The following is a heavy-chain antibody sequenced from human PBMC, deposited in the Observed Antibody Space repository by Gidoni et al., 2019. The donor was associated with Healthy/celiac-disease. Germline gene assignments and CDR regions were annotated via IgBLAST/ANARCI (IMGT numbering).Heavy chain of an antibody. CDR3: VKKGPSIAAAGIEALRNY. D-gene: IGHD6-13*01. CDR2: NSSNGGST. CDR1: GFTFSSSA. J-gene: IGHJ4*02. V-gene: IGHV3-64D*06. Sequence: EVQLVESGGGLVQPGGSLRLSCSASGFTFSSSAMHWVRQAPGKGREYVSANSSNGGSTYYADSVKGRFTIARDNSKNTLYLQMSSLRAEDTAVYYCVKKGPSIAAAGIEALRNYWGQGTLVTVSS.